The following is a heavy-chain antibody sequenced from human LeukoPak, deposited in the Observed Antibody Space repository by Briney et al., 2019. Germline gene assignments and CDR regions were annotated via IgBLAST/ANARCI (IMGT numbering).Heavy chain of an antibody. J-gene: IGHJ3*01. CDR2: ISDSGGYT. CDR3: VKGETVAVD. D-gene: IGHD6-19*01. Sequence: GGSLRLSCTASGFTFSSYAMSWVRQAPGKGLEWVSAISDSGGYTYYADSVTGRFTISRDNSKKTVFLQMNSLRAEDTAIYYCVKGETVAVDWGQGTMVTVSS. V-gene: IGHV3-23*01. CDR1: GFTFSSYA.